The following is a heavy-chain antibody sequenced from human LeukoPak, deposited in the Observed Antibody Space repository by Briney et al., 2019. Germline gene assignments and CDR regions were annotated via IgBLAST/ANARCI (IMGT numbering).Heavy chain of an antibody. CDR2: IYTSGTT. D-gene: IGHD6-13*01. CDR3: VREREDEQPGFFDI. V-gene: IGHV4-4*07. J-gene: IGHJ3*02. CDR1: GISMNSSY. Sequence: SETLSLTCSVSGISMNSSYWTWVRRPAGMGLGWIGHIYTSGTTTYNPSLKSRLTMTIDMSTNHFSLPLISVTTADTAVYYCVREREDEQPGFFDIWGQGTMVTVSS.